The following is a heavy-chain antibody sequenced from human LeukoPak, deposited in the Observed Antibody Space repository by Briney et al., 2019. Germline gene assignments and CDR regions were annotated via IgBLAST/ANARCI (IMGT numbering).Heavy chain of an antibody. D-gene: IGHD6-13*01. CDR2: MNPNSGNT. CDR1: GYTFTSYD. CDR3: ARVGSEAAAGRYYYYYYMDV. J-gene: IGHJ6*03. Sequence: GASVKVSCEASGYTFTSYDINWVRQATGQGLEWMGWMNPNSGNTGYAQKFQGRVTITRNTSISTAYMELSSLRSEDTAVYYCARVGSEAAAGRYYYYYYMDVWGKGTTVTVSS. V-gene: IGHV1-8*03.